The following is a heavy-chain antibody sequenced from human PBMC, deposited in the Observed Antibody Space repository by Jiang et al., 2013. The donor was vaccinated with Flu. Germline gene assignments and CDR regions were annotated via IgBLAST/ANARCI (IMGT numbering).Heavy chain of an antibody. V-gene: IGHV3-23*01. CDR3: AKRRLIVPAKYYNYGMDV. J-gene: IGHJ6*02. Sequence: GGGLVQPWGVPETLLCSLWIPLYQLCHELGPPGSREGLEWFQSLVIVVLDTYYADSVKGRFTISRDNSKNTLFLQMNGLRADDTAIYYCAKRRLIVPAKYYNYGMDVWGQGTTVTVSS. D-gene: IGHD2/OR15-2a*01. CDR1: IPLYQLC. CDR2: LVIVVLDT.